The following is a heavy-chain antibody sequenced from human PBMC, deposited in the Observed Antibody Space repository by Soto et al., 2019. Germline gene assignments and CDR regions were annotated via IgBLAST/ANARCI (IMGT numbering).Heavy chain of an antibody. CDR3: AKTLVAGAFDI. CDR2: IYPRDSDT. Sequence: GESLKISCKGSGFSFTRHWIAWVRQMPGKGLECMGIIYPRDSDTRYNPSFQGQITISVDSSISTAYLQWSSLKTSDTAFYYCAKTLVAGAFDIWGQGTMVTVSS. J-gene: IGHJ3*02. CDR1: GFSFTRHW. D-gene: IGHD2-8*02. V-gene: IGHV5-51*01.